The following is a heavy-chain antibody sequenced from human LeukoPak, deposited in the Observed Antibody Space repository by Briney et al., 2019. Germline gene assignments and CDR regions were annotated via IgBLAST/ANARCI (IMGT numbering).Heavy chain of an antibody. CDR1: GGSISSYY. V-gene: IGHV4-4*07. J-gene: IGHJ3*02. CDR2: IYTSGST. Sequence: SETLSLTCTVSGGSISSYYWSWIRQPAGKGLEWIGRIYTSGSTNYNPSLKSRVTMSVDTSRIQFSLKLSSVTAADTAVYYCARDIGMITFGGVIVAIGGPDAFDIWGQGTMVTVSS. CDR3: ARDIGMITFGGVIVAIGGPDAFDI. D-gene: IGHD3-16*02.